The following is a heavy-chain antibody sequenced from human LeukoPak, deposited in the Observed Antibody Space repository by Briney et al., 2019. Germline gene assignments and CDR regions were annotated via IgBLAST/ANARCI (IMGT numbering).Heavy chain of an antibody. CDR2: IKPDGSGK. CDR3: SSQPAVLDLDC. V-gene: IGHV3-7*01. D-gene: IGHD6-19*01. J-gene: IGHJ4*02. Sequence: PGGSLRLSXAASGFAFSSYWMTWVRQAPGKGVEWVANIKPDGSGKNYVDSVKGRFTISRDNAKNSLYLQMKGLRVEDTAVYYCSSQPAVLDLDCWGQGTLVTVSS. CDR1: GFAFSSYW.